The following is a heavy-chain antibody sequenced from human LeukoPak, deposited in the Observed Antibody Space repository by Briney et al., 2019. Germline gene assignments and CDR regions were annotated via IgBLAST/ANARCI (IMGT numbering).Heavy chain of an antibody. CDR2: IRYDGSEK. CDR3: AARDFWSGPASDY. Sequence: GGSLRLSCAASGFTFSSYGTHWVRQAPGKGLEWVAFIRYDGSEKYYADSVKGRFTISRDNSKNTLYLQMSSLRVEDTAVYYCAARDFWSGPASDYWGQGTLVTVSS. CDR1: GFTFSSYG. J-gene: IGHJ4*02. V-gene: IGHV3-30*02. D-gene: IGHD3-3*01.